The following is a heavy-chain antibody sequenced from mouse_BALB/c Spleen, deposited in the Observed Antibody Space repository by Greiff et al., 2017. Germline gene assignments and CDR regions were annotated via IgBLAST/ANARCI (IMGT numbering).Heavy chain of an antibody. Sequence: EVQLQQSGPELVKPGASVKISCKASGYTFTDYNMHWVKQSHGKSLEWIGYIYPYNGGTGYNQKFKSKATLTVDNSSSTAYMELRSLTSEDSAVYYCARRGVWLPFDYWGQGTTLTVSS. D-gene: IGHD2-2*01. CDR2: IYPYNGGT. V-gene: IGHV1S29*02. CDR1: GYTFTDYN. CDR3: ARRGVWLPFDY. J-gene: IGHJ2*01.